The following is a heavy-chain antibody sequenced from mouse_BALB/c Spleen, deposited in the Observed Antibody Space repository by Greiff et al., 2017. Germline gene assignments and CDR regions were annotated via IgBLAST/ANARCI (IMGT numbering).Heavy chain of an antibody. CDR3: AGDDFGLDY. CDR1: GFTFSDYY. D-gene: IGHD2-13*01. Sequence: DVKLVESGGGLVKPGGSLKLSCAASGFTFSDYYMYWVRQTPEKRLEWVATISDGGSYTYYPDSVKGRFTISRDNAKNNLYLQMSSLKSEDTAMYYCAGDDFGLDYWGQGTSVTVSS. CDR2: ISDGGSYT. V-gene: IGHV5-4*02. J-gene: IGHJ4*01.